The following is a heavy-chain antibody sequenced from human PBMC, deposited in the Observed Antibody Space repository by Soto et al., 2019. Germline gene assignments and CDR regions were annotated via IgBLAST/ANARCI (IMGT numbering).Heavy chain of an antibody. CDR2: IIPILGIA. J-gene: IGHJ4*02. V-gene: IGHV1-69*08. D-gene: IGHD6-19*01. Sequence: QVQLVQSGAEVKKPGSSVKVSCKASGGTFSSYTISWVRQAPGQGLEWMGRIIPILGIANYAQKFQGRVTITADKSTSTAYMELSSLRSEDTAVYYCARDSGRSRGSLYWGQGTLVTVSS. CDR1: GGTFSSYT. CDR3: ARDSGRSRGSLY.